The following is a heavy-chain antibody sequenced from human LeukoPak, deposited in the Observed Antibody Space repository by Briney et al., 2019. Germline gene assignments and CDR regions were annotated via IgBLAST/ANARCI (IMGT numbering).Heavy chain of an antibody. Sequence: PSETLSLTCTVSGYSISSGYYWGWIRQPPGKGLEWIGSIYHSGRTFYNPSLKSRVTISVDTSKNQFSLKLTSVTAADTAVYYCARVGYCGGDCYPFDYWGQGTLTTISS. V-gene: IGHV4-38-2*02. CDR2: IYHSGRT. J-gene: IGHJ4*02. D-gene: IGHD2-21*02. CDR1: GYSISSGYY. CDR3: ARVGYCGGDCYPFDY.